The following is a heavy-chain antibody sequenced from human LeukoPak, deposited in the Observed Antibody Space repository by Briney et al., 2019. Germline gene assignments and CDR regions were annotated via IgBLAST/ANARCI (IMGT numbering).Heavy chain of an antibody. J-gene: IGHJ4*02. CDR1: GGTFSSYA. V-gene: IGHV1-69*05. CDR3: ARGPGLVGARDSDY. D-gene: IGHD1-26*01. Sequence: ASVKVSCKASGGTFSSYATSWVRQAPGQGLEWMGRIIPIFGTANYAQKFQGRVTITTDESTSTAYMELSSLRSEDTAVYYCARGPGLVGARDSDYWGQGTLVTVSS. CDR2: IIPIFGTA.